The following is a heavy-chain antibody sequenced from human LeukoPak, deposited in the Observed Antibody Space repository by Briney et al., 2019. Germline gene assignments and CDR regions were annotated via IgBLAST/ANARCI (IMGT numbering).Heavy chain of an antibody. CDR2: ISTDGKST. J-gene: IGHJ6*02. CDR1: GFTFSNHW. D-gene: IGHD2-2*01. V-gene: IGHV3-74*01. Sequence: GGSLRLSCVASGFTFSNHWMLWVRQAPGKGLMWVSLISTDGKSTRCAESVKGRFTISRDNAKNALYLQMDILRVEDTALYFCVRDYQFIQEVWGQGTTVTVSS. CDR3: VRDYQFIQEV.